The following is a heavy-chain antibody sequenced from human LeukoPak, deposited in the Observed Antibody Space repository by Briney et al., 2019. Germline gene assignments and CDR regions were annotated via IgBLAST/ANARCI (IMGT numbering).Heavy chain of an antibody. CDR3: ARLRRDGYNDAFDI. J-gene: IGHJ3*02. CDR2: IYYSGST. CDR1: GGSISSYY. D-gene: IGHD5-24*01. V-gene: IGHV4-59*08. Sequence: PSETLSLTCTVSGGSISSYYWSWIRQPPGKGLEWIGYIYYSGSTNYTPPLKSRVTISVDTSKNQFSLKLSSVTAADTAVYYCARLRRDGYNDAFDIWGQGTMVTVSS.